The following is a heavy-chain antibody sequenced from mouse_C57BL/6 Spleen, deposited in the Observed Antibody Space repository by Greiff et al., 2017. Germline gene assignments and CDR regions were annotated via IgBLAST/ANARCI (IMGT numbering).Heavy chain of an antibody. CDR3: AYYYGSSYGYFDV. CDR1: GYTFTSYW. J-gene: IGHJ1*03. D-gene: IGHD1-1*01. Sequence: QVQLQQPGAELVRPGTSVKLSCKASGYTFTSYWLHWVKQRPGQGLEWIGVIDPSDSYTNYNQKFKGKATLTVDTSPRPAYRQLISLTSEESAVYYCAYYYGSSYGYFDVWGTGTTVTVSS. V-gene: IGHV1-59*01. CDR2: IDPSDSYT.